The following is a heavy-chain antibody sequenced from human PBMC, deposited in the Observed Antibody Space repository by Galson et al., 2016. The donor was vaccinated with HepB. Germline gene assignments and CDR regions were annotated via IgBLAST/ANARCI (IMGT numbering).Heavy chain of an antibody. CDR1: GFTFSSYW. CDR2: IHQDGSVK. D-gene: IGHD1-26*01. J-gene: IGHJ2*01. Sequence: SLRLSCAVSGFTFSSYWMYWVRQAPGKGLEWVANIHQDGSVKKYVDSVKGRFTISRDNAKNSVYLQMNSLRAEDTAVYYCARSGATIRGNWYFDLWGRGTLVTVSS. V-gene: IGHV3-7*03. CDR3: ARSGATIRGNWYFDL.